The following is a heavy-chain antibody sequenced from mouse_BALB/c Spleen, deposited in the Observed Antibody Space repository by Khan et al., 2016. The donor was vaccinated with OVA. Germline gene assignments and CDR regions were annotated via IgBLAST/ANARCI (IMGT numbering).Heavy chain of an antibody. CDR3: ASVYGGDFDY. J-gene: IGHJ2*02. CDR1: GYSITKDYA. CDR2: ISYSGNT. Sequence: EVQLQESGPGLVKPSQSLSLTCTVTGYSITKDYAWNWNRPFPENKLEWMGFISYSGNTKYNASLKSRFSITRDTSNSQFFLQFNYVPTEDTSTYYCASVYGGDFDYWGQGTSLTVSS. D-gene: IGHD1-1*02. V-gene: IGHV3-2*02.